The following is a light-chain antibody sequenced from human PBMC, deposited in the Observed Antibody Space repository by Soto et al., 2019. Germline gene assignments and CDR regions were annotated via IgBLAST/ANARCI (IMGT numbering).Light chain of an antibody. CDR3: QHYNGWPET. J-gene: IGKJ1*01. Sequence: EIVMTQSPSTLSVSPGERATLSCSASQSFGSSLAWYQQKLGQVPRLLIYDASTRASGIPARFSGSGSGTEFTLTISSLQSEDLAVYYCQHYNGWPETFGQGTQVDIK. CDR2: DAS. V-gene: IGKV3-15*01. CDR1: QSFGSS.